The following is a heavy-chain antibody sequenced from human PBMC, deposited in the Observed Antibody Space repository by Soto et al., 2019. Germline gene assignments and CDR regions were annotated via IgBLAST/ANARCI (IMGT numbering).Heavy chain of an antibody. D-gene: IGHD6-13*01. V-gene: IGHV4-59*11. CDR2: IYFTGYT. J-gene: IGHJ4*02. CDR1: GGYLSSHC. Sequence: SDTLSLSCPVSGGYLSSHCLSLLRPSPGKGLEWIGYIYFTGYTNYNPSLKNRVTISVDTSKSQFSLSLNSVTAADTAVYYCARALTSAAGLYFDYWGQGTLGNVAS. CDR3: ARALTSAAGLYFDY.